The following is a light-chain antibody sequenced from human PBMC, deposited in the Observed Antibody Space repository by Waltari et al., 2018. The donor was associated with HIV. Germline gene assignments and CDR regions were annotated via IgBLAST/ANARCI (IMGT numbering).Light chain of an antibody. Sequence: QSVLTQPPSASGTPGQRVTISRSGSSRNIRTYTVTCYHQLPGTAPILLIYSNNQRPSGVPDRFSGSKSGTSASLAISGLQSEDEADYYCAAWDDSLNGWVFGGGTKLTVL. V-gene: IGLV1-44*01. J-gene: IGLJ3*02. CDR3: AAWDDSLNGWV. CDR2: SNN. CDR1: SRNIRTYT.